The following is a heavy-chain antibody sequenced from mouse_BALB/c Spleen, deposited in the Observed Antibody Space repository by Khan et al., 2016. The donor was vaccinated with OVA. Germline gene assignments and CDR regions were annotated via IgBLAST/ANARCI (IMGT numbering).Heavy chain of an antibody. CDR2: MIYTGYT. CDR3: ARSTYRYAFAY. Sequence: EVQLQESGPSLVKPSQTLSLTCSVTGDSITCGYWSWIRKFPGNKLEYMGYMIYTGYTDYNTSLKSRIAITLHTSKNQYYLQLNAVTTEDTATYYCARSTYRYAFAYWGQGTLVTVSA. J-gene: IGHJ3*01. CDR1: GDSITCGY. V-gene: IGHV3-8*02. D-gene: IGHD2-14*01.